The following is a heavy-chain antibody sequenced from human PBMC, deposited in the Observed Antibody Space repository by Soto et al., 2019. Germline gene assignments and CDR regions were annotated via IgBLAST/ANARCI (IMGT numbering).Heavy chain of an antibody. CDR2: INPGGGST. CDR3: ARPTVVGATVRYFFDY. J-gene: IGHJ4*01. CDR1: GYTFTSYY. D-gene: IGHD1-26*01. Sequence: GASVKVSCKASGYTFTSYYVHWVLQAPGQGLEWMGVINPGGGSTNYAQKFKGRLTMTRDTSTSTVYMELSSLRSEDTAVYYCARPTVVGATVRYFFDYWGQGTLVTVSS. V-gene: IGHV1-46*01.